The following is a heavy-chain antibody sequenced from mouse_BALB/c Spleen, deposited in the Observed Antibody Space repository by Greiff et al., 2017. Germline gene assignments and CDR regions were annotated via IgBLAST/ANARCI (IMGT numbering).Heavy chain of an antibody. CDR1: GYTFTDYA. J-gene: IGHJ3*01. D-gene: IGHD2-3*01. Sequence: QVQLKESGAELVRPGVSVKISCKGSGYTFTDYAMHWVKQSHAKSLEWIGVISTYYGDASYNQKFKGKATMTVDKSSSTAYMELARLTSEDSAIYYCAREDDGYLFAYWGQGTLVTVSA. CDR3: AREDDGYLFAY. CDR2: ISTYYGDA. V-gene: IGHV1S137*01.